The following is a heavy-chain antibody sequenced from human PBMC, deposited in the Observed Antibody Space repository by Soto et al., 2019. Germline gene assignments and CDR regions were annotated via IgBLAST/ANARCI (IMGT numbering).Heavy chain of an antibody. CDR1: GFTFSRYG. V-gene: IGHV3-30*03. J-gene: IGHJ3*02. Sequence: GGSLRLSCAASGFTFSRYGMHWVRQAPGEGLEWVSLTSYDGSDEWYADSVKGRFTISRDNSKNTLYLQMNSLRAEDTAVYYCERDLHYAYVWGTREGAFDIWGQGTMVTVSS. CDR2: TSYDGSDE. CDR3: ERDLHYAYVWGTREGAFDI. D-gene: IGHD3-16*01.